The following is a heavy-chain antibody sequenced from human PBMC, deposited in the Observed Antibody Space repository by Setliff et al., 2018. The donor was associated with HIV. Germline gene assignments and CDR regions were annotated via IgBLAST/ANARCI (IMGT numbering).Heavy chain of an antibody. Sequence: SETLSLTCTVFGGSINSDSYYWTWIRQPAGKGLEWIGHIHTSGSTNYNPSLKSRVTISIDTSNSQFSLKLSSLTAADTAVYYYARVSHYGSFYYNYYMDVWGKGTTVTVSS. CDR3: ARVSHYGSFYYNYYMDV. V-gene: IGHV4-61*09. D-gene: IGHD3-10*01. CDR2: IHTSGST. CDR1: GGSINSDSYY. J-gene: IGHJ6*03.